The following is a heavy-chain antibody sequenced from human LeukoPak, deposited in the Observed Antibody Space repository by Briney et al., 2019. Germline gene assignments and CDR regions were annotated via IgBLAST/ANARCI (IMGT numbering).Heavy chain of an antibody. CDR1: GFTFSSYA. J-gene: IGHJ6*02. Sequence: PGGSLRLSCAASGFTFSSYAMHWVRQAPGKGLEWVAVILYDGSNKYYADSVKGRFTISRDNSKNTLYLQMNSLRAEDTAVYYCARVWSGYYPYYYYYGMDVWGQGTTVTVSS. V-gene: IGHV3-30-3*01. CDR2: ILYDGSNK. CDR3: ARVWSGYYPYYYYYGMDV. D-gene: IGHD3/OR15-3a*01.